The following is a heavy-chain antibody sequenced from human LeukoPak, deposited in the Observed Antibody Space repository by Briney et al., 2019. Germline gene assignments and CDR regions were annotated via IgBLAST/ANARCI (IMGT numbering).Heavy chain of an antibody. CDR3: ASGRYMSGSGDY. D-gene: IGHD3-10*01. CDR1: GGSFSGYY. CDR2: INHSGST. J-gene: IGHJ4*02. V-gene: IGHV4-34*01. Sequence: SETLSLTCAVYGGSFSGYYWSWIRQPPGKGLEWIGEINHSGSTNYNPSLKSRVTISVDTSKNQFALKLSSVTAADTAVCYCASGRYMSGSGDYWGQGTLVTVSS.